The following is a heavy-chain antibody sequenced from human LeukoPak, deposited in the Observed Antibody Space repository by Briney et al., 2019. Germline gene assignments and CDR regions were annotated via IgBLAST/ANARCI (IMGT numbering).Heavy chain of an antibody. D-gene: IGHD3-9*01. J-gene: IGHJ4*02. CDR2: ISYDGSNK. V-gene: IGHV3-30*18. CDR1: GFAFSSYG. Sequence: GGSLRLSCAASGFAFSSYGMHWVRQAPGKGLEWVAVISYDGSNKYYADSVKGRFTISRDNSKNTLYLQMNSLRAEDTAVYYCAKDGGLRYFDWSTQGISYYFDYWGQGTLVTVSS. CDR3: AKDGGLRYFDWSTQGISYYFDY.